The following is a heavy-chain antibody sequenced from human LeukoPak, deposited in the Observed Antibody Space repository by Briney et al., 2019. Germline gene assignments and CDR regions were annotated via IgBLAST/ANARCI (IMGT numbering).Heavy chain of an antibody. J-gene: IGHJ5*02. D-gene: IGHD2-2*01. V-gene: IGHV1-8*03. CDR1: GYTFTSYD. CDR2: MNPNSGNT. Sequence: ASVKVSCKASGYTFTSYDINWVRQATGQGLEWMGWMNPNSGNTGYAQKFQGRVTITRNTSISTAYMELSSLRSEDTAVYYCARGQDIVVVPADRLDYNWFDHWGQGTLVTVSS. CDR3: ARGQDIVVVPADRLDYNWFDH.